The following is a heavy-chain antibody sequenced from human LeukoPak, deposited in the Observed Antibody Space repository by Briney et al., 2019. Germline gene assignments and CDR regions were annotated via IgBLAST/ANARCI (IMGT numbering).Heavy chain of an antibody. Sequence: SETLSLTCTVSGGSISSSSYYWGWIRQPPGKGLEWIGSIYYSGSPYYNPSLKSRVTISVDTSKNQFSLKLSSVTAADTAVYYCARRTGSYRGAFDIWGQGTMVTVSS. CDR2: IYYSGSP. D-gene: IGHD1-26*01. CDR1: GGSISSSSYY. V-gene: IGHV4-39*01. CDR3: ARRTGSYRGAFDI. J-gene: IGHJ3*02.